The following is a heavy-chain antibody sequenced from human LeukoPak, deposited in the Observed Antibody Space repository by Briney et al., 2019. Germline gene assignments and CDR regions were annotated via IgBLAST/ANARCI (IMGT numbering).Heavy chain of an antibody. Sequence: ASVKVSCKASGYTFTSYYMHWVRQAPGQGLERMGIINPSGGSTSYAQKFQGRVTITADKSTSTAYMELSSLRSEDTAVYYCARANRSGSEDYYFDYWGQGTLVTVSS. CDR3: ARANRSGSEDYYFDY. CDR2: INPSGGST. CDR1: GYTFTSYY. D-gene: IGHD3-10*01. J-gene: IGHJ4*02. V-gene: IGHV1-46*01.